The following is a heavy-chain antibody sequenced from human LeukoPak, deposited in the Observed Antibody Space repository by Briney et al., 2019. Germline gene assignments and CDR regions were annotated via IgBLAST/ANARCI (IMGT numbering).Heavy chain of an antibody. J-gene: IGHJ6*02. CDR2: INTNTGNP. CDR1: GYTFTSYA. Sequence: ASVKVSCKASGYTFTSYAMNWVRQAPGQGLGWMGWINTNTGNPTYAQGFTGRFVFSLDTSVSTAYLQISSLKAEDTAVYYCARAPHPYYDFWSGYYYYYGMDVWGQGTTVTVSS. CDR3: ARAPHPYYDFWSGYYYYYGMDV. V-gene: IGHV7-4-1*02. D-gene: IGHD3-3*01.